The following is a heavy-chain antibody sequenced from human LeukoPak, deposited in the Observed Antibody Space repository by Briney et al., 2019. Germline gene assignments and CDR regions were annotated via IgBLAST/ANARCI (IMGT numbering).Heavy chain of an antibody. V-gene: IGHV4-59*08. D-gene: IGHD6-19*01. CDR2: VTRSGFT. CDR3: ASSDSGWYPKFDY. J-gene: IGHJ4*02. CDR1: GGSISSFY. Sequence: SETLSLTCTVSGGSISSFYWNWIRQPPGKGLEWIGYVTRSGFTHYNPSLKSRVTISVDTSKNLFSLKLSPVTAADTAVYYCASSDSGWYPKFDYWGQGTLVTVSS.